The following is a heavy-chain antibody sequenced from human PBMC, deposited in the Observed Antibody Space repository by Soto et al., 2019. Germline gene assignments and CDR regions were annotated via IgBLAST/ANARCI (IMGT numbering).Heavy chain of an antibody. V-gene: IGHV4-30-4*01. Sequence: PSETLSLTCAVSGVSVTNGDYYWTWMRQSPGKGLEWIGNIYYTETTNYNPSLNSRLSISIDTSRSQFSLQLTSVTAADTAIYYCARQRRGGYWFDPWGQGTLVTVSS. CDR1: GVSVTNGDYY. CDR3: ARQRRGGYWFDP. J-gene: IGHJ5*02. CDR2: IYYTETT.